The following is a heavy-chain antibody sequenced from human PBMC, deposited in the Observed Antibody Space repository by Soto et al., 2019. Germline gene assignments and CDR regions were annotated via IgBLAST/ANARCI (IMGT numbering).Heavy chain of an antibody. D-gene: IGHD1-7*01. Sequence: SETLSLTCTVSGDSSSAYSWSWVRQPPGKGLEWIGNIHYNGNTKYNPSLKSRVSMSVDTSKNQFSLRLISVTAADTAMYYCARDGVSSTEYTWNYGTYFDYWGQGALVTVSS. J-gene: IGHJ4*02. CDR2: IHYNGNT. V-gene: IGHV4-59*01. CDR3: ARDGVSSTEYTWNYGTYFDY. CDR1: GDSSSAYS.